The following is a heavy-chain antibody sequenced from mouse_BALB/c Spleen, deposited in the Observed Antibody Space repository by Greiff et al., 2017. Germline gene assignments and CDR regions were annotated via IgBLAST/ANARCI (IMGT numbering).Heavy chain of an antibody. J-gene: IGHJ4*01. Sequence: VQLQQSGAELVRSGASVKLSCTASGFNIKDYYMHWVKQRPEQGLEWIGWIDPENGDTEYAPKFQGKATMTADTSSNTAYLQLSSLTSEDTAVYYCSSILYAMDYWGQGTSVTVSS. CDR1: GFNIKDYY. CDR3: SSILYAMDY. V-gene: IGHV14-4*02. CDR2: IDPENGDT.